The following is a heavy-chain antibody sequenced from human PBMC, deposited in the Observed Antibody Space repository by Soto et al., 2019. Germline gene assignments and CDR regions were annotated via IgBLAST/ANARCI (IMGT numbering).Heavy chain of an antibody. CDR3: AKDMRILGYCSGGSCPYYFDY. CDR2: ISGSGGST. D-gene: IGHD2-15*01. J-gene: IGHJ4*02. CDR1: GFTFSSYA. V-gene: IGHV3-23*01. Sequence: EVQLLESGGGLVQPGGSLRLSCAASGFTFSSYAMSWVRQAPGKGLEWVSAISGSGGSTYYADSVKGRFTISRDNSKNTLYLQMNSLRAEDTAVYYCAKDMRILGYCSGGSCPYYFDYWGQGTLVTVSS.